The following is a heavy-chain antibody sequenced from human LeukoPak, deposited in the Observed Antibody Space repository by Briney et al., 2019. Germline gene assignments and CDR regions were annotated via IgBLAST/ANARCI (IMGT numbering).Heavy chain of an antibody. J-gene: IGHJ4*02. D-gene: IGHD2-8*02. CDR2: IKQDGSEK. CDR3: AKEGWLYWGPYYFDY. V-gene: IGHV3-7*01. CDR1: GFTFSNYW. Sequence: PGGSLRLSCAASGFTFSNYWMSWVRQAPGKGLEWVANIKQDGSEKYYVDSVKGRFTISRDNAKDPLYLQMNSLRAEDTAVYYCAKEGWLYWGPYYFDYWGQGTLVTVSS.